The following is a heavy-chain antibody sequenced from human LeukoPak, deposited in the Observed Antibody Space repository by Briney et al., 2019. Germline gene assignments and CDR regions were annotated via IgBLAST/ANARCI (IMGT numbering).Heavy chain of an antibody. CDR3: ATTVTQHYYYYGMDV. CDR1: GLTFSNYW. V-gene: IGHV3-74*01. Sequence: PGGSLRLSCAASGLTFSNYWMHWVRQAPGKGLVWVSRINTDGHSTTYADSVKGRFTISRDNAKNTLYLQMNSLRAEDTAVYYCATTVTQHYYYYGMDVWGQGTTVTVSS. CDR2: INTDGHST. J-gene: IGHJ6*02. D-gene: IGHD4-17*01.